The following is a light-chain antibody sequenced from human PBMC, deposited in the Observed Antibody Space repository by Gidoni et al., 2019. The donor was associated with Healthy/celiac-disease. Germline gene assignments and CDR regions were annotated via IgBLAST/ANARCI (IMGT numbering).Light chain of an antibody. CDR1: QSVSSY. CDR3: QQRSNWPMSLT. CDR2: DAS. Sequence: ELELTRSSAPLSLSPWERATLSCWTSQSVSSYLAWYQQKPGQAPRLHIYDASDRATGIPARFSGSGSGTDITLTISSRGPEDFAVYYCQQRSNWPMSLTFGGGTKVEIK. J-gene: IGKJ4*01. V-gene: IGKV3-11*01.